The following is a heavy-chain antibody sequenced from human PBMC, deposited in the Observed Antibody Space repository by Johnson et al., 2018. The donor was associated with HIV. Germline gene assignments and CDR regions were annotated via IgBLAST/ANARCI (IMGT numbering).Heavy chain of an antibody. V-gene: IGHV3-9*03. D-gene: IGHD1-26*01. Sequence: VQLVESGGGLVQPGRSLRLSCAASGFTFDDYAMHWVRQAPGKGLEWVSGIRWNSFSIGYANSVKGRFIISRDNSKNTLYLQMGSLRVEDMAVYYCARALRYSGSLWAFDIWGQGTMVTVSS. CDR3: ARALRYSGSLWAFDI. J-gene: IGHJ3*02. CDR2: IRWNSFSI. CDR1: GFTFDDYA.